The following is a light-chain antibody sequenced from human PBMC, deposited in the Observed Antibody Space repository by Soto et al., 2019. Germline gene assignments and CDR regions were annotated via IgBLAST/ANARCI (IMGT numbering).Light chain of an antibody. J-gene: IGKJ3*01. CDR1: QSVSSSY. Sequence: EIVVTQAPGTLSLSPGERATLSCRASQSVSSSYLAWYQQKPGQAPRLLIYGASSRGSSIPARFSGSGSGPDFPLTITRLEPEEFAVYYCQQYGSSPRFTFSPGTKVDIK. CDR2: GAS. CDR3: QQYGSSPRFT. V-gene: IGKV3-20*01.